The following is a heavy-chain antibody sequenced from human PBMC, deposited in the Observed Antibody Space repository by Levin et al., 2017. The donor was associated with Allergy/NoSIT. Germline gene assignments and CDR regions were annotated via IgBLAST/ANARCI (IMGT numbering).Heavy chain of an antibody. CDR3: ARDTEGYDP. Sequence: GESLKISCSASGFTFSRSWMSWVRQAPGKGLEWVANTKHDGSEKYYVDSVKGRFTISRDNAKSSLYLQMNSLRDEDTAVYYCARDTEGYDPWGQGTLVIVSS. V-gene: IGHV3-7*04. D-gene: IGHD4-11*01. J-gene: IGHJ5*02. CDR1: GFTFSRSW. CDR2: TKHDGSEK.